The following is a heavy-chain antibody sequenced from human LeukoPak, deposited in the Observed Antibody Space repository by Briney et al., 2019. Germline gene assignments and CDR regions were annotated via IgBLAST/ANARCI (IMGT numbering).Heavy chain of an antibody. CDR2: IYFSGST. Sequence: SETLSLTCTVSGGSISSYYWSWIRQPPGKGLEWIGYIYFSGSTNYNPSLKSRVTISVDTSRNQFPLQLSSVTAADTAVYYCARTSHPHGSSWLFDYWGQGTLVTVSS. CDR3: ARTSHPHGSSWLFDY. J-gene: IGHJ4*02. D-gene: IGHD6-13*01. CDR1: GGSISSYY. V-gene: IGHV4-59*01.